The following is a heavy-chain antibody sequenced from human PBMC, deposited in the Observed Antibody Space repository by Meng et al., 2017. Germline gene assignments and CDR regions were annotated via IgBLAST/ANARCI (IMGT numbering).Heavy chain of an antibody. D-gene: IGHD6-6*01. CDR3: ARRGIAARPFYY. CDR1: GGSFSGYY. J-gene: IGHJ4*02. CDR2: INHSGST. V-gene: IGHV4-34*01. Sequence: LQLQQWGAGLLKPSETLSLTCAVYGGSFSGYYWSWIRQPPGKGLEWIGEINHSGSTNYNPSLKSRVTISVDTSKNQFSLKLSSVTAADTAVYYRARRGIAARPFYYWGQGTLVTVSS.